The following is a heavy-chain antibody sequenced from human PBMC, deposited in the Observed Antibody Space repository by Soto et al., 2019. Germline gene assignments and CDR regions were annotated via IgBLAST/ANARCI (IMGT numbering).Heavy chain of an antibody. J-gene: IGHJ4*02. CDR2: MNSDGSST. Sequence: HPGGSLRLSCAASGFTFGNSWMHWVRQAPGKGLEWVSRMNSDGSSTNYADSVKGRFTVSRDNAKDTLYLQMNSLRAEDTAVYYCATAEVDYWGPGTLVPVSS. CDR3: ATAEVDY. CDR1: GFTFGNSW. V-gene: IGHV3-74*01.